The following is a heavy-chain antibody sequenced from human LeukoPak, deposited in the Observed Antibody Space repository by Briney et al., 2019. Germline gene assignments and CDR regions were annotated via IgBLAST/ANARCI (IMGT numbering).Heavy chain of an antibody. Sequence: SQTLSLTCTVSGVSISSGGYYWSWIRQHPGKGLEWIGYIYYSGSTYYNPSLKSRVTISVDTSKNQFSLKLSSVTAADTAVYYCARVSDYYDSSGYYPVYWGQGTLVTVSS. D-gene: IGHD3-22*01. V-gene: IGHV4-31*03. CDR2: IYYSGST. CDR1: GVSISSGGYY. CDR3: ARVSDYYDSSGYYPVY. J-gene: IGHJ4*02.